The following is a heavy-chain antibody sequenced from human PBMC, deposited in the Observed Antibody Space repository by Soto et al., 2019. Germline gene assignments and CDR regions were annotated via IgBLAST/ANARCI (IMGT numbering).Heavy chain of an antibody. CDR3: ARDRAAAPDGMDV. Sequence: EVQLVESGGGLVKPGGSLRLSYAASGFTFSSYSMNWVRQAPGKGLEWVSSISSSSSYIYYADSVKGRFTISRDNAKNSLYLQMNSLRAEDTAAFYCARDRAAAPDGMDVWGQGTTVTVSS. D-gene: IGHD6-13*01. CDR2: ISSSSSYI. V-gene: IGHV3-21*01. J-gene: IGHJ6*02. CDR1: GFTFSSYS.